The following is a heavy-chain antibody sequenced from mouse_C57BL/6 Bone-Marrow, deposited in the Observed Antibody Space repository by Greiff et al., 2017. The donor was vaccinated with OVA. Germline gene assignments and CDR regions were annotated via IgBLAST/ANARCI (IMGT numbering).Heavy chain of an antibody. CDR3: ARDPVYYCGSSSNWDVL. J-gene: IGHJ2*01. V-gene: IGHV3-6*01. Sequence: EVQLQESGPGLVKPSQSLSLTCSVTGYSITSGYYWNWIRQFPGNKLEWMGYISYDGSNNYNPSLKNRISITRDTSKNQFFLKLNSVTTEDTATYYCARDPVYYCGSSSNWDVLWGQGTTLTVSS. D-gene: IGHD1-1*01. CDR1: GYSITSGYY. CDR2: ISYDGSN.